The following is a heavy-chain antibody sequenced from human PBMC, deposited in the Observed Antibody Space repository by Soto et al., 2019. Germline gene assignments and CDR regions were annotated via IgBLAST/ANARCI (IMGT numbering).Heavy chain of an antibody. J-gene: IGHJ4*02. Sequence: PGGSLRLSCAASGFTFDDYAMHWVRQAPGKGLEWVSGISWNSGSIGYADSVKGRFTISRDNAKNSLYLQMNSLRAEDTALYYCAKTQIEYYYDSSGSSYFDYWGQGTLVTVSS. CDR1: GFTFDDYA. CDR2: ISWNSGSI. V-gene: IGHV3-9*01. D-gene: IGHD3-22*01. CDR3: AKTQIEYYYDSSGSSYFDY.